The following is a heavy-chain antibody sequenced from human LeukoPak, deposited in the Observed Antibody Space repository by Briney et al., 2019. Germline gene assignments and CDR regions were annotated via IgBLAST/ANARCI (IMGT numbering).Heavy chain of an antibody. Sequence: PGGSLRLSCAAPGFTFSSYWMHWVRQVPGKGLVWVARINPGGSSITYADSVKGRFAISRDKAKNTLYLQMDSLGAEDTGVYYCARSNQADDYWGQGTLVTVSS. J-gene: IGHJ4*02. CDR2: INPGGSSI. D-gene: IGHD1-14*01. CDR3: ARSNQADDY. V-gene: IGHV3-74*01. CDR1: GFTFSSYW.